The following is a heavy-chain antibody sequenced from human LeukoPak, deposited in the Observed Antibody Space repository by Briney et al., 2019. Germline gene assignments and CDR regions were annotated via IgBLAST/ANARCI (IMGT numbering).Heavy chain of an antibody. CDR1: GFTFSSYW. CDR2: INSDGSAT. D-gene: IGHD3-10*01. J-gene: IGHJ4*02. V-gene: IGHV3-74*01. CDR3: ARGVYGSGSYSANN. Sequence: GGSLRLSCAASGFTFSSYWMHWVRQAPGKGLVWVSRINSDGSATSYVDSVKGQFTISRDNAKNTLYLQMNSLRAEDTAVYYCARGVYGSGSYSANNWGQGTLVTVSS.